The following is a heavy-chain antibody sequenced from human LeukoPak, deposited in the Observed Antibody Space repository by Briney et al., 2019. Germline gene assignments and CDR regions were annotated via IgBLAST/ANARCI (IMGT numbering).Heavy chain of an antibody. Sequence: SQTLSLTCAISGDSVSSNSAAWNWIRQSPSRGLEWLGRTYYRSKWYNDYAVSVKSRMTINPDTSKNQFSLQLNSVTPEDTAVYYCARDVLLWFGELSGDYYYYGMDVWGKGTTVTVSS. CDR2: TYYRSKWYN. CDR1: GDSVSSNSAA. J-gene: IGHJ6*04. CDR3: ARDVLLWFGELSGDYYYYGMDV. V-gene: IGHV6-1*01. D-gene: IGHD3-10*01.